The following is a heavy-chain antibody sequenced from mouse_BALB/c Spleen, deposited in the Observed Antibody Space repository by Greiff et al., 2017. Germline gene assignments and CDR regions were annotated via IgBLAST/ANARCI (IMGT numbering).Heavy chain of an antibody. J-gene: IGHJ3*01. Sequence: EVNVVESGGGLVKPGGSLKLSCAASGFTFSSYTMSWVRQTPEKRLEWVATISSGGSYTYYPDSVKGRFTISRDNAKNTLYLQMSSLKSEDTAMYYCTRDDWFAYWGQGTLVTVSA. CDR3: TRDDWFAY. CDR1: GFTFSSYT. CDR2: ISSGGSYT. V-gene: IGHV5-6-4*01.